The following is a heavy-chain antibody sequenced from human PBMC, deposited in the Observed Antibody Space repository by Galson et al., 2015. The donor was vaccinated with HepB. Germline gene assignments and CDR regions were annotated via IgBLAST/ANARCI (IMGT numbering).Heavy chain of an antibody. J-gene: IGHJ6*03. Sequence: SVKVSCKASGSTFTGYYLHWVRQAPGQGLEWMGWINPNSGGTNYAQKFQGRVTMTRDTSISSAYMELSRLRSDDTAVYYCARRIGGYYYYYMDVWGKGTTVTVSS. CDR1: GSTFTGYY. V-gene: IGHV1-2*02. D-gene: IGHD3-16*01. CDR2: INPNSGGT. CDR3: ARRIGGYYYYYMDV.